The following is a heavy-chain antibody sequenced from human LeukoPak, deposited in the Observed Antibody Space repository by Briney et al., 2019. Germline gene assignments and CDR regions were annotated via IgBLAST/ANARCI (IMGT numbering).Heavy chain of an antibody. CDR1: GGPISSSSYY. Sequence: PSETLSLTCTVSGGPISSSSYYWGWIRQPPGKGLEWIGSIYYSGSTYYNPSLKSRVTISVDTSKNQFSLKLSSVTAADTAVYYCARSTFSYYYDSSGYHHGPFDYWGQGTLVTVSS. D-gene: IGHD3-22*01. V-gene: IGHV4-39*01. CDR3: ARSTFSYYYDSSGYHHGPFDY. CDR2: IYYSGST. J-gene: IGHJ4*02.